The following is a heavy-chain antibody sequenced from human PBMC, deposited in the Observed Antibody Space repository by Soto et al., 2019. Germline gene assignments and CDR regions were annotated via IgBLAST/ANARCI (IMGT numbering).Heavy chain of an antibody. V-gene: IGHV4-38-2*01. J-gene: IGHJ5*01. Sequence: PSETLSLTCAVSGYSIRSGYYWGWIRQPPGKGLEYIGSIYHSGTTYYNPPLKSRLTTSVDTSKNQYSLKLSSVTAADTAVSYCGRHGAPYSWFDPWRQGILVTVS. CDR2: IYHSGTT. CDR3: GRHGAPYSWFDP. D-gene: IGHD3-16*01. CDR1: GYSIRSGYY.